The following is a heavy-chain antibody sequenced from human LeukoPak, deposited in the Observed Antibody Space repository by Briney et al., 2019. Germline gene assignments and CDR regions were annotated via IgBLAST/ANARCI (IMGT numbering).Heavy chain of an antibody. Sequence: GGSLRLSCAASGFTFSSYAMSWVRQAPGKGLEWVSAISGSGGSTYYADSVKGRFTISRDNSKNTLYLQMNSLRAEDTAVYYCAKVGYCSSTSCYWRGTYYFEYWGQGTLVTVSS. CDR3: AKVGYCSSTSCYWRGTYYFEY. V-gene: IGHV3-23*01. CDR2: ISGSGGST. D-gene: IGHD2-2*01. J-gene: IGHJ4*02. CDR1: GFTFSSYA.